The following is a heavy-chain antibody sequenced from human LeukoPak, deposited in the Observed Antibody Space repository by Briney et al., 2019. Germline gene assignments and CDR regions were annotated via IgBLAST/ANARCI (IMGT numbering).Heavy chain of an antibody. CDR1: GFTFSSYG. CDR2: IRYDGSNK. V-gene: IGHV3-30*02. J-gene: IGHJ5*01. CDR3: ARAPYNWNLGGWFDS. D-gene: IGHD1-20*01. Sequence: GGSLRLSCAASGFTFSSYGMHWVRQAPGKGLEWVAFIRYDGSNKYYADSVKGRFTISRDNSKNTLYLQMNSLRAEDTAVYYCARAPYNWNLGGWFDSWGQGTLVTVSS.